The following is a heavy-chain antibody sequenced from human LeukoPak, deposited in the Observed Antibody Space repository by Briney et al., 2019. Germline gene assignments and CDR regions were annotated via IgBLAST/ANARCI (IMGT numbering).Heavy chain of an antibody. CDR1: GYSFTSNY. J-gene: IGHJ4*02. Sequence: GASVKVSCKASGYSFTSNYIHWVRQAPRQGLEWMGGIIPIFGTANYAQKFQGRVTITADESTSTAYMELSSLRSEDTAVYYCAFSHYDYVWGSYRETDYFDYWGQGTLVTVSS. V-gene: IGHV1-69*13. CDR2: IIPIFGTA. D-gene: IGHD3-16*02. CDR3: AFSHYDYVWGSYRETDYFDY.